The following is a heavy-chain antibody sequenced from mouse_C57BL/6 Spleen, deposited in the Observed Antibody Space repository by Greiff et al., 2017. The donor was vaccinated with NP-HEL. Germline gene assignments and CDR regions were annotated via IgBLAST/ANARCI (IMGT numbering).Heavy chain of an antibody. J-gene: IGHJ2*01. V-gene: IGHV7-3*01. D-gene: IGHD1-1*01. CDR1: GFTFTDYY. CDR3: ARYEGTVVFDY. Sequence: EVKLMESGGGLVQPGGSLSLSCAASGFTFTDYYMSWVRQPPGKALEWLGFIRNKANGYTTEYSAYVKGRFTISRDNSQSILYLQMNALRAEDSATYYCARYEGTVVFDYWGQGTTLTVSS. CDR2: IRNKANGYTT.